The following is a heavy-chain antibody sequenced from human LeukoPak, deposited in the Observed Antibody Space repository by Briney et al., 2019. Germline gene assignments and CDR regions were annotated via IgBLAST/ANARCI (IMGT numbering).Heavy chain of an antibody. CDR2: ISGRGGST. Sequence: GGSLRLSCAASGFTFSNYAMSWVRQPPGKGLEWVSAISGRGGSTYHADSVKGRFTISRDNAKNTLDLQMNSLRAEDSALYYCAAEGGYDSGSPLDYWGQGTLVTVSS. CDR3: AAEGGYDSGSPLDY. V-gene: IGHV3-23*01. J-gene: IGHJ4*02. D-gene: IGHD3-10*01. CDR1: GFTFSNYA.